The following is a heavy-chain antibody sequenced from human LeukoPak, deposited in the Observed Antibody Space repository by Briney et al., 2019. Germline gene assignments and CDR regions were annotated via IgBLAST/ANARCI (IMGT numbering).Heavy chain of an antibody. V-gene: IGHV3-23*01. CDR3: AKDRRAVAGTGAFDI. Sequence: GGSLRLSCAASGFTFSSYAMSWVRQAPGKGLEWVSTVSGNGGITYYADSMKGRFTISRDNSKNTLFLQMNSLRGEDTAVYYCAKDRRAVAGTGAFDIWGQGTMVTVSP. J-gene: IGHJ3*02. CDR2: VSGNGGIT. CDR1: GFTFSSYA. D-gene: IGHD6-19*01.